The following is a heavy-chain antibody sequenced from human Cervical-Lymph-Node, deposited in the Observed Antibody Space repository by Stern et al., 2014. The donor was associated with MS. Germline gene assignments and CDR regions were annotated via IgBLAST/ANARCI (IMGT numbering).Heavy chain of an antibody. CDR2: ISWNSGSI. J-gene: IGHJ4*02. CDR3: AKDSSSGLIDY. CDR1: GFTFDDYA. D-gene: IGHD6-6*01. Sequence: QLVESGGGLVQPGRSLRLSCAASGFTFDDYAMHWVRQAPGKGLEWVSGISWNSGSIDYADSVKGRFTISRDNAKNSLYLQMNSLRAEDTALYYCAKDSSSGLIDYWGQGTLVTVSS. V-gene: IGHV3-9*01.